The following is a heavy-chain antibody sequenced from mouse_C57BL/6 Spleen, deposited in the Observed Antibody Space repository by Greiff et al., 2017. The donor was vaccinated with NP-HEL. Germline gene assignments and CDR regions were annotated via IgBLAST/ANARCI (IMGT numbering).Heavy chain of an antibody. V-gene: IGHV1-42*01. D-gene: IGHD1-2*01. CDR2: INPSTGGT. CDR1: GYSFTGYY. J-gene: IGHJ1*03. Sequence: EVQLQQSGPELVKPGASVKISCKASGYSFTGYYMNWVKQSPEKSLEWIGEINPSTGGTTYNQKFKAKATLTVDKSSSTAYMQLKSLTSDDSAVYYCARKPSYYGPYFDVWGTGTTVTVSS. CDR3: ARKPSYYGPYFDV.